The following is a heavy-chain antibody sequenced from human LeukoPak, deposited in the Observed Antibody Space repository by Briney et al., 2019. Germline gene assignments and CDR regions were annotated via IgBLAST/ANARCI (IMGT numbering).Heavy chain of an antibody. CDR2: IYYSGST. V-gene: IGHV4-39*07. D-gene: IGHD3-10*01. CDR1: GGSISSSSYY. J-gene: IGHJ4*02. CDR3: AREGGSGSYYPTTRFDY. Sequence: SETLSLTCTVSGGSISSSSYYWGWIRQPPGKGLEWIGSIYYSGSTYYNPSLKSRVTISVDTSKNQFSLKLSSVTAADTAVYYCAREGGSGSYYPTTRFDYWGQGTLVTVSS.